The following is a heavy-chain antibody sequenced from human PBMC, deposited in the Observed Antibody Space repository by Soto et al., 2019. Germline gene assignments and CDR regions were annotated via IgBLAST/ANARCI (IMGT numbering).Heavy chain of an antibody. CDR3: ARDVSRYSYEAFDI. Sequence: QVQLQESGPGLVKPSETLSLTCTVSGGSISSYYWSWIRQPPGKGLEWIGYIYYSGCTNYNPSLTSRVTISVDTSKNQCSLKLRSVTAADTAVYYCARDVSRYSYEAFDIWGQGTMVTVSS. CDR1: GGSISSYY. V-gene: IGHV4-59*01. J-gene: IGHJ3*02. D-gene: IGHD5-18*01. CDR2: IYYSGCT.